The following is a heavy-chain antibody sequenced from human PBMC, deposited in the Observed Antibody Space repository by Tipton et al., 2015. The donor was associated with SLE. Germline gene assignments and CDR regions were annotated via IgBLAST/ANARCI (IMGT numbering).Heavy chain of an antibody. CDR1: GGSFSGYY. D-gene: IGHD3-22*01. CDR3: ARALITMTPDY. J-gene: IGHJ4*02. V-gene: IGHV4-34*01. Sequence: AGLVKPSETLSLTCAVYGGSFSGYYWSWIRQPPGKGLEWIGEINHSGSTNYNPSLKSRVTISVDTSKNQFSLKLSSVTAADTAVYYCARALITMTPDYWGQGTLVTVSS. CDR2: INHSGST.